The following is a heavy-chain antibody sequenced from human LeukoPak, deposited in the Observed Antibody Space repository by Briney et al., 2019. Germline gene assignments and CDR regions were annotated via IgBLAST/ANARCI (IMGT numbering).Heavy chain of an antibody. D-gene: IGHD3-3*01. V-gene: IGHV3-21*01. CDR2: ISSSSSYI. CDR3: ARGHDFWSANWFDP. Sequence: PGGSLRLSCAASGFAFSSYSMNWVRQAPGKGLEWVSSISSSSSYIYYADSVKGRFTISRDNAKNSLYLQMNSLRAEDTAVYYCARGHDFWSANWFDPWGQGTLVTVSS. J-gene: IGHJ5*02. CDR1: GFAFSSYS.